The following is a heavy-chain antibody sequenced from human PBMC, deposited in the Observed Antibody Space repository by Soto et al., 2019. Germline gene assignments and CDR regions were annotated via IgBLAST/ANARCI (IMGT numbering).Heavy chain of an antibody. CDR1: GFFFSSYT. Sequence: EVQLLESGGGLVQPGGSLRLSCVGSGFFFSSYTMTWVRQAPGKGLEWVSSFSATSENTYYADSVRGRFTISRDNSKTRLFLKMNSVPAEDTAMYYCAKAGDQRGGRLPFDYWGQGILVFVSS. V-gene: IGHV3-23*01. CDR2: FSATSENT. D-gene: IGHD3-16*01. J-gene: IGHJ4*02. CDR3: AKAGDQRGGRLPFDY.